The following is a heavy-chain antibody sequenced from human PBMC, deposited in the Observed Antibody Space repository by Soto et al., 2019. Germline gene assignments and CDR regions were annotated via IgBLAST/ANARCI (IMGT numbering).Heavy chain of an antibody. D-gene: IGHD6-25*01. V-gene: IGHV1-69*02. CDR3: AGLRYSYYGMDV. J-gene: IGHJ6*02. CDR1: GGTFSSYT. Sequence: QVQLVQSGAEVKKPGSSVKVSCKASGGTFSSYTFSWVRQAPGQGLEWMGRIIPILGVANYAQKVQGRVTITADTSTSTAYMELSSLRTEDTAVYYCAGLRYSYYGMDVWGQGTTVTVSS. CDR2: IIPILGVA.